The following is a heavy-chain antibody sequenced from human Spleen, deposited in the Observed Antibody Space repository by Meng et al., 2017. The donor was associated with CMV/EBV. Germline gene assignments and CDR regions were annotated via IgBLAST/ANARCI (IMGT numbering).Heavy chain of an antibody. CDR3: TRDAHLTTVTPNWFDP. CDR2: INPNSGDT. Sequence: QAQLVQSGAELGKPGASGKVSCKASGDTFTDYYMHWVRQAPGQGLEWMGCINPNSGDTNYAQKFQGRVTMTRDTSISTAYMELSRLRSDDTAVYYCTRDAHLTTVTPNWFDPWGQGTLVTVSS. V-gene: IGHV1-2*02. J-gene: IGHJ5*02. CDR1: GDTFTDYY. D-gene: IGHD4-17*01.